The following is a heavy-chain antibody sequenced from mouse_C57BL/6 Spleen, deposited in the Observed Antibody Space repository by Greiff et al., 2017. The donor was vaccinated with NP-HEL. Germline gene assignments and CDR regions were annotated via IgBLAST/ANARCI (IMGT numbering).Heavy chain of an antibody. J-gene: IGHJ2*01. V-gene: IGHV1-82*01. Sequence: VQLQQSGPELVKPGASVKISCKASGYAFSSSWMNWVKQRPGKGLEWIGRIYPGDGDTNYNGKFKGKATLTADKSSSTAYMQLSSLTSEDSAVYFCARSLPFDDWGQGTTLTVSS. D-gene: IGHD6-1*01. CDR2: IYPGDGDT. CDR1: GYAFSSSW. CDR3: ARSLPFDD.